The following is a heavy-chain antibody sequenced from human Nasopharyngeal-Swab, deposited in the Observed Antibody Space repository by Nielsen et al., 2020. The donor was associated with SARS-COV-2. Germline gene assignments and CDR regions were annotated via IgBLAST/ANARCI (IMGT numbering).Heavy chain of an antibody. CDR1: GFTFSDYY. V-gene: IGHV3-11*04. D-gene: IGHD6-19*01. CDR2: ISSSGSTI. Sequence: GESLKISCAASGFTFSDYYMSWIRQAPGKGLEWVSYISSSGSTIYYADSVKGRFTISRDNAKNSLYLQMNNLRAEDTAVYYCARHSGWSFDYWGQGTLVTVSS. J-gene: IGHJ4*02. CDR3: ARHSGWSFDY.